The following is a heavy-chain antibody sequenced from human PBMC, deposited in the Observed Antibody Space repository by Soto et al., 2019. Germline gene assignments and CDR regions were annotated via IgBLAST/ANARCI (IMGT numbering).Heavy chain of an antibody. CDR3: ALAPVGDHWHAYFDY. CDR1: GGSISNLY. Sequence: QVQLQESGPGLVKPSETLSLTCTVSGGSISNLYWSWIRQPPGKGLEWLGYIYNNGRTNYNPSLKSRATISVLTSKNQFSLRLSSVTAADTAVYFCALAPVGDHWHAYFDYWGQGTQVTVSS. CDR2: IYNNGRT. V-gene: IGHV4-59*11. J-gene: IGHJ4*02. D-gene: IGHD3-16*01.